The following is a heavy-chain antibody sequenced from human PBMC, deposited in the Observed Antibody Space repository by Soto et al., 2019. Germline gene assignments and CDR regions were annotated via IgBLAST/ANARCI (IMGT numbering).Heavy chain of an antibody. CDR1: GGSVSSYY. D-gene: IGHD4-4*01. V-gene: IGHV4-59*08. CDR2: IYYSGST. Sequence: SEMLSPTRTFSGGSVSSYYWSWILESPGKGLEWIGYIYYSGSTKYKPSLKSRVTMSVDTSKNQFSLKVSSATAADTAVYYCARHSNRNYGLYYFDYWGLGALVTVSS. CDR3: ARHSNRNYGLYYFDY. J-gene: IGHJ4*02.